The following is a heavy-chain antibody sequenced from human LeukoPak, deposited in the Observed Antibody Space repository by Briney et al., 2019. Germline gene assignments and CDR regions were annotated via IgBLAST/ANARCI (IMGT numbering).Heavy chain of an antibody. CDR2: IYSSGST. CDR1: GSIXXXXXX. Sequence: GSIXXXXXXWXWXXXXPXXXXXXXGYIYSSGSTYNNPSLKSRVTISVNTEKNQFSLKLRAMPAGDAACYYCASTRSSWLDNWFDPWGQGTLVTVSS. J-gene: IGHJ5*02. CDR3: ASTRSSWLDNWFDP. V-gene: IGHV4-30-4*08. D-gene: IGHD6-13*01.